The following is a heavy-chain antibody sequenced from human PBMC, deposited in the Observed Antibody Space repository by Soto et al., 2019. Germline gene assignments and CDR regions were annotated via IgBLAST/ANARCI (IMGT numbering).Heavy chain of an antibody. V-gene: IGHV1-69*01. CDR3: ARSIWGSSGYGDYAGY. D-gene: IGHD4-17*01. J-gene: IGHJ4*02. Sequence: QVQLVQSGAEVKKPGSSAKVSCKASGGTFSSYAISWVRQAPGQGLEWMGGIIPIFGTANYAQKFQGRVTITADESTSTAYMELSSLRSEDTAVYYCARSIWGSSGYGDYAGYWGQGTLVTVSS. CDR2: IIPIFGTA. CDR1: GGTFSSYA.